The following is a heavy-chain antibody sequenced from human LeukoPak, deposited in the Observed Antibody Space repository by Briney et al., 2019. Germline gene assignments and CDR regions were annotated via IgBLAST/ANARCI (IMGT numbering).Heavy chain of an antibody. Sequence: GGSLRLSCAASGFTFDDYAMHWVRQAPGKGLEWVSGISWNSGSIGYADSVKGRFTISRDNAKNSLYLQMNSLRAEDTAVYYCADAIVGASPGYWGQGTLVTVSS. V-gene: IGHV3-9*01. J-gene: IGHJ4*02. CDR3: ADAIVGASPGY. CDR1: GFTFDDYA. CDR2: ISWNSGSI. D-gene: IGHD1-26*01.